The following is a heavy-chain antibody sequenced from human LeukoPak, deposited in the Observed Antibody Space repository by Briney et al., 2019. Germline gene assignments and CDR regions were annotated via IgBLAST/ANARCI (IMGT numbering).Heavy chain of an antibody. D-gene: IGHD1-14*01. Sequence: PGRSLRLSCTASGFTFSTYSMIWVRQAPGKGLEWVSSISRSSDTIYYAGSVKGRFTISRDNSKNTLYLQMNSLRAEDTAVYYCAKLHNLNSDYWGQGTLVTVSS. CDR1: GFTFSTYS. CDR3: AKLHNLNSDY. CDR2: ISRSSDTI. J-gene: IGHJ4*02. V-gene: IGHV3-23*01.